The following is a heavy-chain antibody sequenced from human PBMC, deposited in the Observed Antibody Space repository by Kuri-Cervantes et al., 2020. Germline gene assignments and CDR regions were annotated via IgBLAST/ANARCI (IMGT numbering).Heavy chain of an antibody. J-gene: IGHJ5*02. Sequence: GESLKISCTASGFTFSTQAMHWVRQAPGKGLEWVAVTSYDETNKYYADSVKGRFTISRDNAKNSMYLQMNSLRVEDTAVYYCGRNVRTIEPWGQGTLVTVSS. CDR3: GRNVRTIEP. V-gene: IGHV3-30*07. D-gene: IGHD1/OR15-1a*01. CDR2: TSYDETNK. CDR1: GFTFSTQA.